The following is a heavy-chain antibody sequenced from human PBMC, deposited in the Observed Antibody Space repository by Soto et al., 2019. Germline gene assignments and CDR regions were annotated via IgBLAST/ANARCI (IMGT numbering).Heavy chain of an antibody. Sequence: SETLSLTCTVSGGSVSSGSYYWSWIRQPPGKGLEWIGYIYYSGSTNYNPSLKSRVTISVDTSKNQFSLELSSVTAADTAVYYCARVMVRGVGMEVWGQGTTVT. CDR1: GGSVSSGSYY. CDR3: ARVMVRGVGMEV. D-gene: IGHD3-10*01. CDR2: IYYSGST. V-gene: IGHV4-61*01. J-gene: IGHJ6*02.